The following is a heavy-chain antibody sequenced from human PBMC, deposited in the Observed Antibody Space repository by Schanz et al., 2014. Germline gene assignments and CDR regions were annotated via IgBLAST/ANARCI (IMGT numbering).Heavy chain of an antibody. CDR1: GYTFTRSG. V-gene: IGHV1-18*01. Sequence: QVQLVQSGGEVKTPGASVKVSCKASGYTFTRSGINWVRQAPGQGLEWMGWIGADSGATNYAQNFQGSVTMTKDTSINAFYMQMSPLTSDATAVYYCAERSLSHTNYLDSWGQGTLVTVSS. J-gene: IGHJ4*02. D-gene: IGHD1-1*01. CDR3: AERSLSHTNYLDS. CDR2: IGADSGAT.